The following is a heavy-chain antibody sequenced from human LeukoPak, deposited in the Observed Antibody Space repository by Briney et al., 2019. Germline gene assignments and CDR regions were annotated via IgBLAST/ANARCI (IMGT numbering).Heavy chain of an antibody. J-gene: IGHJ4*02. D-gene: IGHD2-2*02. V-gene: IGHV4-34*01. CDR2: INHSGST. Sequence: SETLSLTCAVYGGSFSGYYWSWIRQPPGKGLEWIGEINHSGSTNYNPSLKSRVTISVDTSKNQFSLKLSSVTAADTAVYYCARAWRIVVVPAAIRRGPFDYWGQGTLVTVSS. CDR1: GGSFSGYY. CDR3: ARAWRIVVVPAAIRRGPFDY.